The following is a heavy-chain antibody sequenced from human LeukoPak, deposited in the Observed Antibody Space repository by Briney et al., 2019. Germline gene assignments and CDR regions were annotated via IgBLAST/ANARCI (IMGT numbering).Heavy chain of an antibody. Sequence: ASVKVSCKASGYTFTSYGVSWVRQAPGQGLEWMGWVSAKNGNTNYAQKFQGRVTMTTDTSTSTAYMELRSLRSDDTAVYFCARGEFSGSSFYFFDYWGQGTLVTVSS. CDR3: ARGEFSGSSFYFFDY. V-gene: IGHV1-18*01. D-gene: IGHD1-26*01. J-gene: IGHJ4*02. CDR2: VSAKNGNT. CDR1: GYTFTSYG.